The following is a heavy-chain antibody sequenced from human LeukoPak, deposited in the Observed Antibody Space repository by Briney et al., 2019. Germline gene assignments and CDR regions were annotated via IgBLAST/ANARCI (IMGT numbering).Heavy chain of an antibody. J-gene: IGHJ5*02. CDR2: IYYSGRT. Sequence: MSSETLSLTCTVSGGSISSYYWSWIRQPPGKGLEWIGYIYYSGRTNYNPSLKSRVTISVDTSKNQFSLKLSSVTAADTAVYYCARESRRRYCSSASCFSYWFDPWGQGTLVTVSS. D-gene: IGHD2-2*01. CDR3: ARESRRRYCSSASCFSYWFDP. V-gene: IGHV4-59*01. CDR1: GGSISSYY.